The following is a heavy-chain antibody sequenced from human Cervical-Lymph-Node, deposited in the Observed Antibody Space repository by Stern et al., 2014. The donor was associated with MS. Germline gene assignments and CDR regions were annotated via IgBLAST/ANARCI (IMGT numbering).Heavy chain of an antibody. CDR2: IYPGDSET. CDR3: ARHVYGMDV. CDR1: GYNFNTYW. V-gene: IGHV5-51*01. Sequence: VQLVQSGAEVKKPGESLKISCKVFGYNFNTYWIAWVRQMPGKGLEWMGIIYPGDSETRYNPSFQGKVTISVDKSISPAYLQWSTLKASDTAIYYCARHVYGMDVWGQGTTVTVSS. J-gene: IGHJ6*02.